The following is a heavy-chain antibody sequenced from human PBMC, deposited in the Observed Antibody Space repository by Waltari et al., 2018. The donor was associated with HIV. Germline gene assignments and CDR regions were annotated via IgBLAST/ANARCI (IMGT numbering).Heavy chain of an antibody. J-gene: IGHJ6*02. Sequence: QLLLQESGPGLVKPSATLSLTCSVSGYSIGHGYYWGWIRQPPGEGLVGIAAVHQSGSAYYRPSLKSRVTISMDMSRNQCALKMNSVTAADTAVYYCARMDYGSGTPPLDIYVMDVWGQGTTVTVSS. V-gene: IGHV4-38-2*01. CDR3: ARMDYGSGTPPLDIYVMDV. CDR1: GYSIGHGYY. CDR2: VHQSGSA. D-gene: IGHD3-10*01.